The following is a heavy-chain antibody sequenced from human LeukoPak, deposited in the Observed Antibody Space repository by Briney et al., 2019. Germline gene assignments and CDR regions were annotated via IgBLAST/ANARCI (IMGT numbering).Heavy chain of an antibody. J-gene: IGHJ5*02. CDR1: GGSISSYY. D-gene: IGHD6-13*01. V-gene: IGHV4-59*05. CDR3: ARLAQQLGRGVNWFDP. Sequence: SETLSLTCTVSGGSISSYYWSWIRQPPGKGLEWIGSIYFSGTTYYHPSLKSRVTISVDTSKNQFSLKLSSVTAADTAVYYCARLAQQLGRGVNWFDPWGQGTLVTVSS. CDR2: IYFSGTT.